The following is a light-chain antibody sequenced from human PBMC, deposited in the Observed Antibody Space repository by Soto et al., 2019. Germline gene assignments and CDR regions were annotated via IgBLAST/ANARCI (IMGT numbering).Light chain of an antibody. Sequence: EVVLTQSPATLSLSPGERATLSCRASQSVGIYLAWYQQRPGQAPRLLIYYASNRDTGIPDKFSGSGSRTDFTLTISTLETDAYEGYYCQHRRTFSLGTKGDVK. CDR1: QSVGIY. J-gene: IGKJ3*01. V-gene: IGKV3-11*01. CDR3: QHRRT. CDR2: YAS.